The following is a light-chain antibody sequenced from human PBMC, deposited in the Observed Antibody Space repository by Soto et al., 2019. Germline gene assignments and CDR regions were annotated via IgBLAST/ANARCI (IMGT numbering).Light chain of an antibody. V-gene: IGLV2-8*01. Sequence: SVLTQPASASGSPGQSVTVSCTGTSSDVCGYNYVSWYQQHPGKGPRLMIYEVSNRPSGVPDRFSGSTSGNTASLTVSGLQAEDEADYYCSSYAGSNNYVLGSGTKVTV. CDR2: EVS. CDR3: SSYAGSNNYV. CDR1: SSDVCGYNY. J-gene: IGLJ1*01.